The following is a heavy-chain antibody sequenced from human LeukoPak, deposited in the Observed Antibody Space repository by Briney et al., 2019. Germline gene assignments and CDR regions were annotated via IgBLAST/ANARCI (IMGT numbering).Heavy chain of an antibody. J-gene: IGHJ3*02. CDR1: GFTFSSYA. CDR2: ISYDGSNK. CDR3: ASQAGDGAFDI. V-gene: IGHV3-30-3*01. Sequence: GRSLRLSCAASGFTFSSYAMHWVRQAPGKGLEWVAVISYDGSNKYYADSVKGRFTISRDNSKNTLYLQLNSLRAEDTAVYYCASQAGDGAFDIWGQGTMVTVSS. D-gene: IGHD5-24*01.